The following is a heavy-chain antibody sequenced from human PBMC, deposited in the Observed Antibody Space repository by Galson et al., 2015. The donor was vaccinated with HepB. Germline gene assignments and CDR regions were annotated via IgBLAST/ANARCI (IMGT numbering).Heavy chain of an antibody. Sequence: SLRLSCAASGFTFSTYGMHWVRQAPGKGLEWVAVISYDGSNKYYADSVKGRFTISRDNSKNTLYLQMNSLRAEDTAVYYCATPSPLLDYWGQGTLVTVSS. D-gene: IGHD2-2*01. CDR1: GFTFSTYG. V-gene: IGHV3-30*03. CDR3: ATPSPLLDY. J-gene: IGHJ4*02. CDR2: ISYDGSNK.